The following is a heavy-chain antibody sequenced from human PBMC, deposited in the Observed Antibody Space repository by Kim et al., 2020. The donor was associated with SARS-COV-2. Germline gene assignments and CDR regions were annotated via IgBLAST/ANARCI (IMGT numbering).Heavy chain of an antibody. J-gene: IGHJ4*02. D-gene: IGHD3-22*01. V-gene: IGHV4-39*01. CDR3: ASTVGSYDSSGYYYFDY. Sequence: KSRITISVDTSKNQFSLKLSSVTAADTAVYYCASTVGSYDSSGYYYFDYWGQGTLLTVSS.